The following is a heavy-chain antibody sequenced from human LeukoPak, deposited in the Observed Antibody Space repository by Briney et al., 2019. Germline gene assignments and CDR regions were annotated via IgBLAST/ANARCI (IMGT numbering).Heavy chain of an antibody. D-gene: IGHD6-13*01. V-gene: IGHV3-11*06. CDR2: ISGSGHDI. J-gene: IGHJ5*02. Sequence: GGSLRLSCAASGFTFSDSYMTWVRQAPGKGVEWVAYISGSGHDINYSDSVKGRFTISRDNAKNTVFLQMSSLRTEDTAVYYCAKGDKQLVFNRNKGGFDPWGQGTLVTVSS. CDR1: GFTFSDSY. CDR3: AKGDKQLVFNRNKGGFDP.